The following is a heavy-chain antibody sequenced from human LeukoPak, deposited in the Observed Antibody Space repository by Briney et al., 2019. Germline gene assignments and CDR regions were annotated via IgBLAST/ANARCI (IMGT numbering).Heavy chain of an antibody. Sequence: GGSLRLSCAASGFTFSDYYMYWIRQAPGKGLERVAYIGISAGTIYYTDSVKGRFTVSRDNTKNSLYLQMNSLRAEDTAIYYCARDRVGGTYSHAADQWGQGTVVTVSS. CDR3: ARDRVGGTYSHAADQ. V-gene: IGHV3-11*04. CDR2: IGISAGTI. J-gene: IGHJ4*02. CDR1: GFTFSDYY. D-gene: IGHD1-26*01.